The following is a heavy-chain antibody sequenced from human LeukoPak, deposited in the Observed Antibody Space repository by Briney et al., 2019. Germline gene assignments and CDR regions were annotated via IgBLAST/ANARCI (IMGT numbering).Heavy chain of an antibody. CDR2: IWYDGSNQ. CDR3: ATDRNSGKYYDY. Sequence: PGGSLRLSCAASGLTFRNYGMHWVRQVPGKGLEWVAVIWYDGSNQYYLDSVKGRFTVSRDNAKNTLYLQMNSLRAEDTAVYYCATDRNSGKYYDYWGQGTLVTVSS. CDR1: GLTFRNYG. J-gene: IGHJ4*02. D-gene: IGHD1-26*01. V-gene: IGHV3-33*01.